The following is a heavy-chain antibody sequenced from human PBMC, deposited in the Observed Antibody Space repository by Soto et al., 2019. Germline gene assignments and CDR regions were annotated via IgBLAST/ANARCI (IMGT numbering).Heavy chain of an antibody. Sequence: EVQLLESGGDLVQPGGSLRLSCAASAFSFSTYGMSWVRQAPGKGLEWVSAISAGGYDTYYADSVKGRFTISRDNSKNAMFLQMNRLRVEDTAVYYCAKDLPVVTAYDFYYGMDVWGQGTTVTVSS. CDR3: AKDLPVVTAYDFYYGMDV. CDR2: ISAGGYDT. D-gene: IGHD2-21*02. V-gene: IGHV3-23*01. CDR1: AFSFSTYG. J-gene: IGHJ6*02.